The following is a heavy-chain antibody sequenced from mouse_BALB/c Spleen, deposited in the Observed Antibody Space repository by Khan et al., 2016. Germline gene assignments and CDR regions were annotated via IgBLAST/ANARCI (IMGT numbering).Heavy chain of an antibody. J-gene: IGHJ1*01. D-gene: IGHD1-2*01. V-gene: IGHV8-12*01. Sequence: QVTLKESGPGILQPSQTLSLTCSFSGFSLSTSGMGVSWIRQPSGKGLEWLAHIYWDDDKRYNPSLKSRLTISKATSRNQVFLKITSVDTADTATYYCARRSEFITTATGHFDVWGAGTTVTVSS. CDR3: ARRSEFITTATGHFDV. CDR1: GFSLSTSGMG. CDR2: IYWDDDK.